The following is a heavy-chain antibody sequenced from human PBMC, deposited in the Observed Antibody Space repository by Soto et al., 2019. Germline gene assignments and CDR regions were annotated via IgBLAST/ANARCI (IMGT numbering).Heavy chain of an antibody. CDR1: GVTFIVYY. J-gene: IGHJ3*01. CDR3: ARDRRYYDSGTYDIANDAFDV. V-gene: IGHV1-2*02. D-gene: IGHD3-22*01. Sequence: VKVSCNASGVTFIVYYMHWVRQSPGQGLEWMGWINPNSGDTNYEQKYRGRVTMTRDTSINTAYMELSRLRSDDTAVYYCARDRRYYDSGTYDIANDAFDVWGQGTMVTVSS. CDR2: INPNSGDT.